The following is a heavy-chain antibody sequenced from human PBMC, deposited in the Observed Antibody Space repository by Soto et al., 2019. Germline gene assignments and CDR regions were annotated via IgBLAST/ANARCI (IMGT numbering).Heavy chain of an antibody. CDR1: GFSLTTRGVG. D-gene: IGHD3-16*01. CDR3: AHIPNYYQYDWFDP. J-gene: IGHJ5*02. Sequence: QITLKESGPTLVKPTQTLTLTCTFSGFSLTTRGVGVGWIRQPPGKALECLALIYWDDDKRYSPSLQSRLSITNDTSKNQMVLTMTNVEPVDTATYYCAHIPNYYQYDWFDPWGQGTLVSVSS. V-gene: IGHV2-5*02. CDR2: IYWDDDK.